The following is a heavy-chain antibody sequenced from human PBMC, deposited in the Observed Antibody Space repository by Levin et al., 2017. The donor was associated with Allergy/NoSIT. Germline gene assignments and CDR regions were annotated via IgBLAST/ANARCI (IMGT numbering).Heavy chain of an antibody. V-gene: IGHV1-8*01. J-gene: IGHJ6*02. CDR2: MNPNSGNT. CDR1: GYTFTSYD. Sequence: ASVKVSCKASGYTFTSYDINWVRQATGQGLEWMGWMNPNSGNTGYAQKFQGRVTMTRNTSISTAYMELSSLRSEDTAVYYCARGSRYDFWSGYYPGYYYYYGMDGWGQGTTVTVSS. CDR3: ARGSRYDFWSGYYPGYYYYYGMDG. D-gene: IGHD3-3*01.